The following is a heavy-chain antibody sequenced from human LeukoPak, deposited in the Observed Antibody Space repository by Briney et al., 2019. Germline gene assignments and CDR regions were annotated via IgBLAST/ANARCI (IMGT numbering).Heavy chain of an antibody. CDR3: AITVDCRATTDCYSYFHH. CDR1: GFTFSSYF. V-gene: IGHV3-74*03. CDR2: VSSDGTYT. D-gene: IGHD2-21*02. Sequence: GGSLRLSCAASGFTFSSYFMHWVRQAPGKGLVWVSRVSSDGTYTEYADSVKGRFTISRDNVKDTLYLQVNSLRAEDTAVYYCAITVDCRATTDCYSYFHHWGQGTLVTVSS. J-gene: IGHJ1*01.